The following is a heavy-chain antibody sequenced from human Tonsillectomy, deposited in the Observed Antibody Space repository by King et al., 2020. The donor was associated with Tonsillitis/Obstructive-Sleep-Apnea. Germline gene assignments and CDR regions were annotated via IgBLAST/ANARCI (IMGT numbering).Heavy chain of an antibody. J-gene: IGHJ6*03. V-gene: IGHV2-5*02. Sequence: ITLKESGPTLVKPTQTLTLTCTFSGFSLTTSGVGVGWIRQPPGKALEWLALIYWDDDKRYSPSLKSRLTITKDTSKNQVVLTMTNMDPVDTVTYYCAHXRRNDYGDYDYYYYYMDVWGKGTTVTVSS. CDR2: IYWDDDK. CDR1: GFSLTTSGVG. CDR3: AHXRRNDYGDYDYYYYYMDV. D-gene: IGHD4-17*01.